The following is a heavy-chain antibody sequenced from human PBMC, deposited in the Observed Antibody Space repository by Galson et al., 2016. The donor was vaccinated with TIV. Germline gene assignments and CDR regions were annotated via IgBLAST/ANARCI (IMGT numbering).Heavy chain of an antibody. CDR3: AREKDQDCNSYFDV. D-gene: IGHD2/OR15-2a*01. CDR2: IKPDCIQT. J-gene: IGHJ2*01. V-gene: IGHV3-7*01. CDR1: GFTFSAYW. Sequence: SLRLSCAASGFTFSAYWMNWVRQTPGKGLRWVANIKPDCIQTNYVDSVKGRFTISRNNAKNSLFLQMNSLRADDTAVYYCAREKDQDCNSYFDVWGRGTLVTVSS.